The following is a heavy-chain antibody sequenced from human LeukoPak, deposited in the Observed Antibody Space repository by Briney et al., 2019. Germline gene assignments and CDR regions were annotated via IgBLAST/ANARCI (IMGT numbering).Heavy chain of an antibody. CDR1: GGSISSGGYY. CDR3: ARAAVAFRNWFDP. V-gene: IGHV4-31*03. J-gene: IGHJ5*02. D-gene: IGHD6-19*01. Sequence: PSQTLSLTCTVSGGSISSGGYYWSWIRQRPGKGLEWIGHIAESGNTYYSPSLKSRVTISVDTSKNQFSLKLSSVTAADTAVYYCARAAVAFRNWFDPWGQGTLVTVSS. CDR2: IAESGNT.